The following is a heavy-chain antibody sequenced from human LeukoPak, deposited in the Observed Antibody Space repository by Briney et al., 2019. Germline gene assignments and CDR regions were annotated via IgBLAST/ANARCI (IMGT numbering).Heavy chain of an antibody. CDR1: GFTFSTYS. J-gene: IGHJ5*01. CDR3: AVRPGHYPDSGSHPA. D-gene: IGHD3-10*01. Sequence: GGSLRLSCAASGFTFSTYSMNWVRQAPGKGLEWVSSISSSSSYIYHADSGKGPFTIYRDNATNSLYLKMTSMRAEDTAVYYCAVRPGHYPDSGSHPAWGQGTLVTVSS. CDR2: ISSSSSYI. V-gene: IGHV3-21*01.